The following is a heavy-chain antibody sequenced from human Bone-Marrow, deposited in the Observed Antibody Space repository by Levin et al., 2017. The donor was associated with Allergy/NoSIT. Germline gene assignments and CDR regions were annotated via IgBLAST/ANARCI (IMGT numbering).Heavy chain of an antibody. CDR3: TTAPGSITSDGTPFDY. CDR1: GFIFNNAW. Sequence: GESLKISCAASGFIFNNAWMSWVRQAPGKGLEWVGRIRSKGDGGTTDYPAPVKGRFTISRDDSKNMLYLNMNSLETEDTAMYYCTTAPGSITSDGTPFDYWGQGILVTVSS. J-gene: IGHJ4*02. CDR2: IRSKGDGGTT. D-gene: IGHD6-13*01. V-gene: IGHV3-15*01.